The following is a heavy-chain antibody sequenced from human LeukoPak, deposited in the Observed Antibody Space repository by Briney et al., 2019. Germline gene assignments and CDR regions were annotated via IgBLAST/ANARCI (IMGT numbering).Heavy chain of an antibody. CDR2: ICVSGGGT. CDR1: RFSLSRYV. V-gene: IGHV3-23*01. J-gene: IGHJ4*02. Sequence: GGALRLSCVDSRFSLSRYVMSWVRPAPRRGLEWGSAICVSGGGTYYADSVKGWFTISRDNSKNTLYLHINSLTAEDTAVYSGAKDDIVGATTNWGQGTLVTVSS. D-gene: IGHD1-26*01. CDR3: AKDDIVGATTN.